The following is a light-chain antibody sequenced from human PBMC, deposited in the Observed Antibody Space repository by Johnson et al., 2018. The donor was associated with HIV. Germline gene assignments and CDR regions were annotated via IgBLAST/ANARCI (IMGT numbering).Light chain of an antibody. J-gene: IGLJ1*01. CDR3: GTWDSSLSAVFDV. Sequence: QSVLTQPPSVSAAPGQKVTISCSGSSSNIGNNYVSWYQQLPGTAPKLLIYENNKRPSGIPDRFSGSNSGTSATLGITGLQTGDEADYYCGTWDSSLSAVFDVFGTGTKVTV. CDR2: ENN. V-gene: IGLV1-51*02. CDR1: SSNIGNNY.